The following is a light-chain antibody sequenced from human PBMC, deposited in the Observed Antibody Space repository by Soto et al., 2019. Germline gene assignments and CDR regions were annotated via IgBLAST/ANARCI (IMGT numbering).Light chain of an antibody. Sequence: EIVLTQSPATLSLSPGERATLSCRASQSVSSYLAWYQQKPGQAPRLLIYDASHRATSFPATFSRSGSGTDVTLPISSIEPEDFAVYYCQQRRDWPPITFGGGTKVEIK. CDR1: QSVSSY. V-gene: IGKV3-11*01. CDR3: QQRRDWPPIT. CDR2: DAS. J-gene: IGKJ4*01.